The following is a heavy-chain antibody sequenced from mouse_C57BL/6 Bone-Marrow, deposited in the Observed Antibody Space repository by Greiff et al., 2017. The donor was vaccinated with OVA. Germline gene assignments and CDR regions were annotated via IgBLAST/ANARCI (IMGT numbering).Heavy chain of an antibody. D-gene: IGHD1-1*01. Sequence: QVQLQQPGTELVKPGASVKLSCKASGYTFTSYWMNWVKQRPGPGLEWIGKLNPGNGGTNYNEKFKSKATLTVDKSSSTAYMHLSSLTSEDSAVYYCSRYSYGSSSYYWGQGTTLTVSS. CDR2: LNPGNGGT. V-gene: IGHV1-53*01. CDR1: GYTFTSYW. J-gene: IGHJ2*01. CDR3: SRYSYGSSSYY.